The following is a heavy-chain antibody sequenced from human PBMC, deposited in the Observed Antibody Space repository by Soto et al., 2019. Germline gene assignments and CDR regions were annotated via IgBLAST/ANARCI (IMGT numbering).Heavy chain of an antibody. CDR3: AKDSASIGVVVVAASWAFDY. J-gene: IGHJ4*02. CDR2: ISGSGGST. Sequence: EVQLLESGGGLVQPGGSLRLSCAASGFTFSSYAMSWVRQAPGKGLEWVSAISGSGGSTYYADSVKGRFTISRDNSKNTLYLQMNSLRAEDTAVYYCAKDSASIGVVVVAASWAFDYWGQGTLVTVSS. CDR1: GFTFSSYA. V-gene: IGHV3-23*01. D-gene: IGHD2-15*01.